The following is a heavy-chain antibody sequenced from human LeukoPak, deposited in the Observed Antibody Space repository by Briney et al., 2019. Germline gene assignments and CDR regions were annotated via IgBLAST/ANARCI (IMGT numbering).Heavy chain of an antibody. CDR1: GFTFSTYG. D-gene: IGHD5-24*01. Sequence: GGSLRLSCAASGFTFSTYGMSWVRQAPGKGLEWVSAISGSGGSTYYADSVKGRFTISRDNSKDTLYLQMNSLRADDTAVYYCAKSGYNRFDYWGQGTLVTVSS. V-gene: IGHV3-23*01. CDR3: AKSGYNRFDY. CDR2: ISGSGGST. J-gene: IGHJ4*02.